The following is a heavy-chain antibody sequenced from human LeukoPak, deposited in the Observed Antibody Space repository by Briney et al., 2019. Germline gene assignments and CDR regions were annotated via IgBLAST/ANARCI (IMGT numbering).Heavy chain of an antibody. CDR1: GGSISGYY. CDR2: IYYTGST. V-gene: IGHV4-59*08. CDR3: ARGGNYFRDY. J-gene: IGHJ4*02. Sequence: PSETLSLTCTVSGGSISGYYWSWIRQPPGKGLEWIGYIYYTGSTNHNPALKSRVTISVDTSKNQFSLKLNSVTAADTAVYYCARGGNYFRDYWGQGTLVTVSS. D-gene: IGHD1-26*01.